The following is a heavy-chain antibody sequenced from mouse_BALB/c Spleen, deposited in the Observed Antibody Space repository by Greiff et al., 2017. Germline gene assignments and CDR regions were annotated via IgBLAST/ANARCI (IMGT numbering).Heavy chain of an antibody. CDR2: ISSGGSYT. CDR3: ARRRYDAMDY. V-gene: IGHV5-9-4*01. Sequence: EVKLVESGGGLVKPGGSLKLSCAASGFTFSSYAMSWVRQSPEKRLEWVAEISSGGSYTYYPDTVTGRFTISRDNAKNTLYLEMSSLRSEDTAMYDCARRRYDAMDYWGQGTSVTVSS. CDR1: GFTFSSYA. J-gene: IGHJ4*01.